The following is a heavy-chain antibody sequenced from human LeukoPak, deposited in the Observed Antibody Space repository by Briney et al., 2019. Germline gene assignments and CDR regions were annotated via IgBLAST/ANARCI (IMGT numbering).Heavy chain of an antibody. J-gene: IGHJ5*02. CDR3: AREGYCTNGVWILGSQNWFDP. Sequence: ASVKVSCKASGYTFTGYYMHWVRQAPGQGLEWMGWINPNSGGTNYAQKFQGRVTMTRDTSISTAYMELSRLRSDDTAVYYCAREGYCTNGVWILGSQNWFDPWGQGTLVTVSS. CDR1: GYTFTGYY. V-gene: IGHV1-2*02. CDR2: INPNSGGT. D-gene: IGHD2-8*01.